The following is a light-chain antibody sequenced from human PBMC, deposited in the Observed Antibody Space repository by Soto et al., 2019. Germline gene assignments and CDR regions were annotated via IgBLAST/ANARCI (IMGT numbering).Light chain of an antibody. Sequence: QSALTQPASVSGSPGQSITISCTGTSSDVGGYNYVSWYQQHPGKAPKLIIYEVTHRPSGVSSSFYGSRSGNTASLTISGLQAEDEADYYCKSRTTRNTLVFGGGTKLTVL. V-gene: IGLV2-14*01. CDR3: KSRTTRNTLV. CDR1: SSDVGGYNY. J-gene: IGLJ3*02. CDR2: EVT.